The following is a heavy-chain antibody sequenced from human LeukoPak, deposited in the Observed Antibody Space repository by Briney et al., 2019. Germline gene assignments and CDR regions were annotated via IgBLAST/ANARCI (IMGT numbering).Heavy chain of an antibody. CDR3: ARTASSSSWYLDYFDY. Sequence: PSETLSLTCTVSGGSISSYYWSWIRQPPGKGLEWIGYIYYSGSTNYNPSLKSRVTISVDMSKNQFSLKLSSVTAADTAVYYCARTASSSSWYLDYFDYWGQGTLVTVSS. D-gene: IGHD6-13*01. CDR2: IYYSGST. J-gene: IGHJ4*02. V-gene: IGHV4-59*01. CDR1: GGSISSYY.